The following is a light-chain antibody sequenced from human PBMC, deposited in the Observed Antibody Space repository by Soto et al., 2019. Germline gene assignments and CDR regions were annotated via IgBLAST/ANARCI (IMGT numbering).Light chain of an antibody. CDR3: QQSYNTPFT. CDR1: QSISSY. J-gene: IGKJ3*01. CDR2: AAS. V-gene: IGKV1-39*01. Sequence: DIPMTQSPSSLSASVGDRVTITCRASQSISSYLNWYQQKPGKAPKLLIFAASSLQSGVPSRFSGSGSGTEYTLTISSLQPEDFATYYCQQSYNTPFTFGPGTKVDIK.